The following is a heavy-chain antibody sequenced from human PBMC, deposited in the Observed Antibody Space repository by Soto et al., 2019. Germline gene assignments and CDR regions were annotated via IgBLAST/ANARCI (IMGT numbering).Heavy chain of an antibody. V-gene: IGHV4-30-2*01. D-gene: IGHD1-1*01. J-gene: IGHJ4*02. CDR3: AKNKDATLKKKIDY. Sequence: SETLSLTCAVSGGSISSGGYSCNWIRQPPGKGLEWIGYIYHSGSTYYNPSLKSRVTISVDRSKNQFSLKLSSVTAADMAVYYCAKNKDATLKKKIDYWGQGTPVTVSS. CDR1: GGSISSGGYS. CDR2: IYHSGST.